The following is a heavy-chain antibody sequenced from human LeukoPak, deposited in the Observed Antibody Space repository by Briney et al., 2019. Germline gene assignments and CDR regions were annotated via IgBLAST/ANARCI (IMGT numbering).Heavy chain of an antibody. Sequence: GGSLRLSCAASGFTFSSYAMHWVRQAPGKGLEWVSGISWNSGSIGYVDSVKGRFTISRDNAKNSLYLQMNSLRAEDTALYYCAKGHDYGGYLLNFDYWGQGTLVTVSS. CDR3: AKGHDYGGYLLNFDY. D-gene: IGHD4-17*01. CDR2: ISWNSGSI. CDR1: GFTFSSYA. J-gene: IGHJ4*02. V-gene: IGHV3-9*01.